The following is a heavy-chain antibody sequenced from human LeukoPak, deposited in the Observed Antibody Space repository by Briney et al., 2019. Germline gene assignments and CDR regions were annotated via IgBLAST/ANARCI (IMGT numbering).Heavy chain of an antibody. CDR1: GGSISSSNW. V-gene: IGHV4-4*02. J-gene: IGHJ4*02. Sequence: SETLSLTCAVSGGSISSSNWWSWVRQPPGKGLEWIGEIYHSGSTNYNPSLKSRVTISVDKSKNRFSLRLSSVTAADTAVYYCARVSIIAAAANFDYWGQGTLVTVSS. CDR2: IYHSGST. CDR3: ARVSIIAAAANFDY. D-gene: IGHD6-13*01.